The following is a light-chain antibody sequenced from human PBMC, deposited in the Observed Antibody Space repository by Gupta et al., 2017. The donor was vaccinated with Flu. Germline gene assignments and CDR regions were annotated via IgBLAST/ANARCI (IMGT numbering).Light chain of an antibody. V-gene: IGKV2-28*01. J-gene: IGKJ3*01. CDR2: LGS. CDR3: MQALQTPLT. CDR1: QSVLHSNGYNY. Sequence: ISCRSSQSVLHSNGYNYLDWYLQKPGQSPQLLIYLGSNRASGVPDRFSGSGSGTDFTLKISRVEAEDVGVYYCMQALQTPLTFGPGTKVDIK.